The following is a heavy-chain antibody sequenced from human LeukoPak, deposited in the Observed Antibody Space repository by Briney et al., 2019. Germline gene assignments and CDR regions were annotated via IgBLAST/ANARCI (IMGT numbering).Heavy chain of an antibody. Sequence: GGSLRLSCAASGFTFYGYAMHWVRQAPGKGLEWVSGISWNSGTIAYADSVKGRFTISTDNAKNSLYLQMNSLRPEDTALYYCGKSALSMVRAVTDHWGQGTLVTVSS. V-gene: IGHV3-9*01. J-gene: IGHJ4*02. D-gene: IGHD3-10*01. CDR2: ISWNSGTI. CDR3: GKSALSMVRAVTDH. CDR1: GFTFYGYA.